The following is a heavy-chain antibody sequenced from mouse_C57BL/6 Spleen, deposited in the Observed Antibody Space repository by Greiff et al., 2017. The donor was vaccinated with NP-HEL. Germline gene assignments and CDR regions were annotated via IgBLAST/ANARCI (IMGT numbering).Heavy chain of an antibody. CDR3: ARNPDYYGSSYGWFAY. D-gene: IGHD1-1*01. CDR2: INPNNGGT. V-gene: IGHV1-22*01. CDR1: GYTFTDYN. Sequence: EVQLQQSGPELVKPGASVKMSCKASGYTFTDYNVHWVKQSHGKSLEWIGYINPNNGGTSYNQKFKGKATLTVNKSSSTAYMELRSLTSEDSAVYYCARNPDYYGSSYGWFAYWGQGTLVTVSA. J-gene: IGHJ3*01.